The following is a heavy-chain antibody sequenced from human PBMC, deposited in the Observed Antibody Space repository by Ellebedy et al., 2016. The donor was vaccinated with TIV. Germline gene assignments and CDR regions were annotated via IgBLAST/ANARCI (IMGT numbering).Heavy chain of an antibody. CDR1: GYTFTSYG. CDR3: ARVGEYCSSTSCYLAHYYYYYMDV. Sequence: ASVKVSXKASGYTFTSYGISWVRQAPGQGLEWMGWISAYNGNTNYAQKLQGRVTMTTDTSTSTAYMELRSLRSDDTAVYYCARVGEYCSSTSCYLAHYYYYYMDVWGKGTTVTVSS. V-gene: IGHV1-18*01. CDR2: ISAYNGNT. J-gene: IGHJ6*03. D-gene: IGHD2-2*01.